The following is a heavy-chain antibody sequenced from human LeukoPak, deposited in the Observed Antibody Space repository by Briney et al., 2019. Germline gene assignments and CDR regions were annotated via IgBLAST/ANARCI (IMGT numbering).Heavy chain of an antibody. J-gene: IGHJ4*02. V-gene: IGHV3-7*01. Sequence: PGGSLRLSYAVSGFTIGSSWMSWVRQTPGKGLEWVADMNEDGSGTYYVDSVKGRFTVSRDNAQNSVYLQMNSLRVEDTGVYYCARDPAWGAIDYWGQGTLVTVSS. D-gene: IGHD7-27*01. CDR1: GFTIGSSW. CDR2: MNEDGSGT. CDR3: ARDPAWGAIDY.